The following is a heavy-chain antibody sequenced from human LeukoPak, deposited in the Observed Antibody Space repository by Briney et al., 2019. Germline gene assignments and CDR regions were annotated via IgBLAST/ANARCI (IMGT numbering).Heavy chain of an antibody. CDR2: INHSGST. J-gene: IGHJ4*02. V-gene: IGHV4-34*01. CDR1: GGSFSGYY. CDR3: ARGPRGNFDY. Sequence: SETLSLTCAVYGGSFSGYYWSWIRQPPGKGLEWIGEINHSGSTNYNPSLKSRVTISVDTSKNQFSLKLSSVTAADTAVYCCARGPRGNFDYWGQGTLVTVSS. D-gene: IGHD3-16*01.